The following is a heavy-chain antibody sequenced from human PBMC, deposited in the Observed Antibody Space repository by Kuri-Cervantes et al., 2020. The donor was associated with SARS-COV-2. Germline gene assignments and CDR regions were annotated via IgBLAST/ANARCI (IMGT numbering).Heavy chain of an antibody. CDR2: ISAYNGNT. CDR1: GYTFTSYG. V-gene: IGHV1-18*01. CDR3: ARSATQYDFWSCPSHPDYQDY. J-gene: IGHJ4*02. D-gene: IGHD3-3*01. Sequence: ASVKVSCKASGYTFTSYGISWVRQAPGQGLEWMGWISAYNGNTNYAQKLQGRVTMTTDTSTSTAYMELRSLRSDDTAVYYCARSATQYDFWSCPSHPDYQDYWGQGTLVTVSS.